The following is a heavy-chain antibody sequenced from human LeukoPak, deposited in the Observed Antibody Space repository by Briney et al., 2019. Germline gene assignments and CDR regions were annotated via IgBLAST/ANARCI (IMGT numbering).Heavy chain of an antibody. J-gene: IGHJ4*02. CDR1: RFTFSNYA. D-gene: IGHD3-22*01. CDR3: AKSAYYDSSGFYREYYFDY. CDR2: ISGSGGST. V-gene: IGHV3-23*01. Sequence: GGSLRLSCAASRFTFSNYAMSWVRQAPGKGLEWVSTISGSGGSTYYADSVKGRFTISRDNSKNTLHLQMNSLRAEDTAVYYCAKSAYYDSSGFYREYYFDYWGQGTLVTVSS.